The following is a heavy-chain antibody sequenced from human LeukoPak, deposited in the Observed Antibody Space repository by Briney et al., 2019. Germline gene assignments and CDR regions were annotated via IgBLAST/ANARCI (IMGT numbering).Heavy chain of an antibody. CDR1: XX. CDR2: INPNSGDT. V-gene: IGHV1-2*02. D-gene: IGHD6-13*01. J-gene: IGHJ4*02. CDR3: ARDAIAAAGAGA. Sequence: XXMHWVRQAPGQGLEWMGWINPNSGDTDYAQKFQGRVTMTRDTSISTAYLEVSRLTSDDTAVYFCARDAIAAAGAGAWGQGTLVTVSS.